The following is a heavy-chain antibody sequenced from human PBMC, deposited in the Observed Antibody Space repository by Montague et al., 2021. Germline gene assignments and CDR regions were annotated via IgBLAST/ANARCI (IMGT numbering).Heavy chain of an antibody. CDR1: SGSIFHAH. CDR3: AKQDYFVSGTSYKGFDP. J-gene: IGHJ5*02. CDR2: MFYGGAT. D-gene: IGHD3-10*01. Sequence: SETLSLTCTVSSGSIFHAHWSWVRQPPGEGLEWLGSMFYGGATSNNPSLKSRVTMSIDTSTNQFPLKLSFVTAADTAVYYCAKQDYFVSGTSYKGFDPWGQGILVTVSS. V-gene: IGHV4-59*08.